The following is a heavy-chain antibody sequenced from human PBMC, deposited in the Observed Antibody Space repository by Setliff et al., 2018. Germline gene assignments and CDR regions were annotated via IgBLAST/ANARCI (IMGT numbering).Heavy chain of an antibody. CDR1: GFRFTSFG. CDR3: ATGPDIGEFGGNYFNY. Sequence: ASVKVSCKTSGFRFTSFGFSWVRQAPGQGLEWVGWISAYNGDTNYAQKFQGRVTITTDESTTTAYMELSSLRSEDTAVYYCATGPDIGEFGGNYFNYWGQGTLVTVSS. CDR2: ISAYNGDT. D-gene: IGHD2-15*01. V-gene: IGHV1-18*01. J-gene: IGHJ4*02.